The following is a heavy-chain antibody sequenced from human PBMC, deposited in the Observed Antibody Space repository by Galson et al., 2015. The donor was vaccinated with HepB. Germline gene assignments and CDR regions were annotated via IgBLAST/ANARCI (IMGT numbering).Heavy chain of an antibody. CDR2: IRYDGSNK. CDR3: AKSKGSYDSSGYYFDY. J-gene: IGHJ4*02. CDR1: GFTFSSYG. D-gene: IGHD3-22*01. Sequence: SLRLSCAASGFTFSSYGMHWVRQAPGKGLEWVAFIRYDGSNKYYADSVKGRFTISRDNSKNTLYLQMNSLRAEDTAVYYCAKSKGSYDSSGYYFDYWGQGTLVTVSS. V-gene: IGHV3-30*02.